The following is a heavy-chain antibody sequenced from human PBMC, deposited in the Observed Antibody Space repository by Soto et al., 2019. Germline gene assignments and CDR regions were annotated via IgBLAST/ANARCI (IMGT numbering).Heavy chain of an antibody. V-gene: IGHV4-59*01. D-gene: IGHD4-17*01. CDR3: ARGATVTHSDY. CDR2: VSYRGTT. J-gene: IGHJ4*02. Sequence: WTWIRQPPGKGLEWIGFVSYRGTTKYNASLKSRVTISVDTSRSQISLKVSSVTAADTAVYYCARGATVTHSDYWGQGTLVTVSS.